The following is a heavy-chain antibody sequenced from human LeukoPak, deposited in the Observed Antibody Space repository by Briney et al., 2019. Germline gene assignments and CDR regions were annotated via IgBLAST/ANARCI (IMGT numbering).Heavy chain of an antibody. CDR1: GYTFTDYY. CDR2: INSNSGGS. Sequence: ASVKVSCKASGYTFTDYYIHWVRQAPGQGLEWMGWINSNSGGSNYAQKFQGRVTMTRDTSISAAYMELSSLRSDDTAVYYCARAYHSGGWYRYFDYWGQGTLVTVSS. CDR3: ARAYHSGGWYRYFDY. D-gene: IGHD6-19*01. V-gene: IGHV1-2*02. J-gene: IGHJ4*02.